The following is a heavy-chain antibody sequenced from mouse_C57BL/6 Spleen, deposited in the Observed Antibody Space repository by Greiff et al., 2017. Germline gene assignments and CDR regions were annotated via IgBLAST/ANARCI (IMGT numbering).Heavy chain of an antibody. J-gene: IGHJ4*01. Sequence: EVKLMESGPGLVKPSQSLSLTCSVTGYSITSGYYWNWIRQFPGNKLEWMGYISYDGSNNYNPSLKNRISITRDTSKNQFFLKLNSVTTEDTATYYCASELGPYAMDYWGQGTSVTVSS. D-gene: IGHD4-1*01. V-gene: IGHV3-6*01. CDR1: GYSITSGYY. CDR2: ISYDGSN. CDR3: ASELGPYAMDY.